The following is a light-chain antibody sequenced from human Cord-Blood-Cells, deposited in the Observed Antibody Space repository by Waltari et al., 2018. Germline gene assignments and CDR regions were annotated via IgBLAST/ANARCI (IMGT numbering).Light chain of an antibody. CDR1: SSNIGAGYD. CDR3: QSYDSSHVV. V-gene: IGLV1-40*01. J-gene: IGLJ2*01. Sequence: QSVLTQPPSVSGAPGQRVTISCTGSSSNIGAGYDVHWYQQLPGTAPKLLIYGNSKRPSGVPDRVSGSKSGTSASLAITGLQAEDEADYYCQSYDSSHVVFGGGTKLTVL. CDR2: GNS.